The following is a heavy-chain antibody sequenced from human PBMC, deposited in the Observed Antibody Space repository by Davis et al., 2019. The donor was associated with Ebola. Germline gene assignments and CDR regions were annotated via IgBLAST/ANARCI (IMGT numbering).Heavy chain of an antibody. V-gene: IGHV4-34*01. Sequence: PSETLSPTCAVSGESFSDYRWAWLRQSPERGLEWLGEITHTGDTTYNPSLKNRVTMSVNTSTQNFSLTVTSMNAADTAVYYCARGHPTHVQHGSAPFYFDYWGQGALVTVSS. CDR3: ARGHPTHVQHGSAPFYFDY. J-gene: IGHJ4*02. D-gene: IGHD1-26*01. CDR2: ITHTGDT. CDR1: GESFSDYR.